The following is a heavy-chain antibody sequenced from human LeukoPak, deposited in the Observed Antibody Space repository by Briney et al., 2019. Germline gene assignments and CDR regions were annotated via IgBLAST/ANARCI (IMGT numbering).Heavy chain of an antibody. V-gene: IGHV1-46*01. J-gene: IGHJ4*02. CDR3: ARDRDSMVRGVLDY. CDR2: INPSAGST. CDR1: GYTFTSYR. D-gene: IGHD3-10*01. Sequence: ASVKVSCKASGYTFTSYRMHWVRQAPGQGLEWMGIINPSAGSTRYAQKFQGRVTMTRDMSTSTVYMELSSLRSEDTAVYYCARDRDSMVRGVLDYWGQGTLVTVSS.